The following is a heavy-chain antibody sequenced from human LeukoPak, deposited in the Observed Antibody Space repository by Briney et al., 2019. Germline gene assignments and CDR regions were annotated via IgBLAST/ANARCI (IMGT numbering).Heavy chain of an antibody. Sequence: GGSLRLSCAASGFTFSSYSMNWVRQAPGKGLEWVSYISSSSSTIYYADSVKGRFTISRDNAKNSLYLQMNSLRAEDTAVYYCARENYDFWSGYWVNWFDPWGQGTLVTVSS. D-gene: IGHD3-3*01. CDR1: GFTFSSYS. J-gene: IGHJ5*02. V-gene: IGHV3-48*01. CDR2: ISSSSSTI. CDR3: ARENYDFWSGYWVNWFDP.